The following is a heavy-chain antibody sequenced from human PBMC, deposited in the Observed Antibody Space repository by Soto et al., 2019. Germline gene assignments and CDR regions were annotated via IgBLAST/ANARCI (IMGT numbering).Heavy chain of an antibody. CDR1: GGSISSGGYY. Sequence: PSETLSLTCTVSGGSISSGGYYWSWIRQHPGKGLEWIGYIYYSGSTYYNPSLKSRVTISVDTSKNQFSLKLSSVTAADTAVYYCARIDYDSSGYYPDYWGQGTLVTVSS. CDR3: ARIDYDSSGYYPDY. J-gene: IGHJ4*02. V-gene: IGHV4-31*03. D-gene: IGHD3-22*01. CDR2: IYYSGST.